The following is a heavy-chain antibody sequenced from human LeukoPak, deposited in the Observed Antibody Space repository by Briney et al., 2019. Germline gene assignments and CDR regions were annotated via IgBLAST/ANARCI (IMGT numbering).Heavy chain of an antibody. CDR1: GFTFDDYA. CDR3: ARGPRITIFGVFYYYGMDV. J-gene: IGHJ6*02. Sequence: GGSLRLSCAASGFTFDDYAMHWVRQAPGKGLEWVSGISWNSGSIGYADSVKGRFTISRDNAKNSLYLQMNSLRAEDTAVYYCARGPRITIFGVFYYYGMDVWGQGTTVTVSS. D-gene: IGHD3-3*01. V-gene: IGHV3-9*01. CDR2: ISWNSGSI.